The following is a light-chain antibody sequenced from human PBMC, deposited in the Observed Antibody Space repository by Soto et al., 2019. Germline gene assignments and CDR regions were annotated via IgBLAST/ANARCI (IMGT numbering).Light chain of an antibody. Sequence: EIVMTQSPATLSVSPGERATLSCGATQSVSSNLLAWYQQKPGQAPRLLIYAASSRATGIPGRFSGSGSGTDFTLTISSLEPEDFAVYYCHQYGTPPGTFGQGTKVDI. CDR2: AAS. CDR1: QSVSSNL. J-gene: IGKJ1*01. V-gene: IGKV3-20*01. CDR3: HQYGTPPGT.